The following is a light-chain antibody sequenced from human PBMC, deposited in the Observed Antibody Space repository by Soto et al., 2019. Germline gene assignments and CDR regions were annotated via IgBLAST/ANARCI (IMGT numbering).Light chain of an antibody. CDR1: QSVSSY. Sequence: EIVLTQSPATLSLSPGERATLSCRASQSVSSYLAWYQQQPGHAARLLLYDASNRATGIAASFSGSGSGTDFTLTIISLEPEDVAVYYCHQRSNRSRVTFGQGTQLEIK. CDR2: DAS. V-gene: IGKV3-11*01. J-gene: IGKJ5*01. CDR3: HQRSNRSRVT.